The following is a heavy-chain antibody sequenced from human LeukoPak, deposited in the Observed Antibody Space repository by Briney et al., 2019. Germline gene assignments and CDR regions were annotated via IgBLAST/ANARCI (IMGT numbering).Heavy chain of an antibody. D-gene: IGHD2-2*01. CDR2: ISYDGSNK. J-gene: IGHJ6*02. CDR3: AKDGGYIVVVPGYGMDV. CDR1: GLTFSSYG. Sequence: GGSLRLSCAASGLTFSSYGMHWVRQAPGKGREWVAVISYDGSNKYYADSVKGRFTISRDNSKNTLYLQMNSLRAEDTAVYYCAKDGGYIVVVPGYGMDVWGQGTTVTVSS. V-gene: IGHV3-30*18.